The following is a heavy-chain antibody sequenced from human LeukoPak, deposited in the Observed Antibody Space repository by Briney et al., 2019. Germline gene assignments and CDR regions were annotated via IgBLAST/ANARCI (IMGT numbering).Heavy chain of an antibody. J-gene: IGHJ6*03. D-gene: IGHD3-9*01. CDR2: IYYSGST. CDR3: ARGLTPGYYYYMDV. Sequence: SETLSLTCTVSGGSISSHYWSWIRQPPGKGLEWVGYIYYSGSTNYNPSLKSRGTISVDTSKNQFSLKLSSVTAADTAVYYCARGLTPGYYYYMDVWGKGTTVTVSS. CDR1: GGSISSHY. V-gene: IGHV4-59*11.